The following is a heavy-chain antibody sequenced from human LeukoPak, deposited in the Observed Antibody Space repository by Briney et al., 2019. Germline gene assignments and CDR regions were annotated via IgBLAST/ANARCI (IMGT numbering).Heavy chain of an antibody. CDR1: GFTFSSYE. CDR3: VRDPIRSNNDGNFDY. D-gene: IGHD2-8*01. Sequence: QPGGSLRLSCAASGFTFSSYEMNCVRQAPGKGLEWVSYISSSSGYIRYADSVKGRFTISRDNAKNSLYLQLNSLRAEDTAFYYCVRDPIRSNNDGNFDYWGQGTLVTVSS. J-gene: IGHJ4*02. V-gene: IGHV3-48*03. CDR2: ISSSSGYI.